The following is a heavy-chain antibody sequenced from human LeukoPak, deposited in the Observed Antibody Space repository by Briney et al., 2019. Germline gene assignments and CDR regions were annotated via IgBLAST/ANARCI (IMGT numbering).Heavy chain of an antibody. V-gene: IGHV1-2*02. CDR3: ARVGAGDCCFFNY. D-gene: IGHD2-21*02. J-gene: IGHJ4*02. CDR1: GYTFTGYY. CDR2: INPNSGGT. Sequence: ASVKVSCKASGYTFTGYYMHWVRQAPGQGLEWIRWINPNSGGTSYAQKFQGRVTMTGDTSISTAYMDLSKLRSDDTAVYYCARVGAGDCCFFNYWGQGTLVTVSS.